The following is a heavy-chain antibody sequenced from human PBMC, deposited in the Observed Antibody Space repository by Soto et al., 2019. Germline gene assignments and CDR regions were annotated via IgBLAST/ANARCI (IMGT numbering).Heavy chain of an antibody. J-gene: IGHJ6*02. V-gene: IGHV3-33*01. Sequence: QVQLVESGGGVVQPGRSLRLSCAASGFTFSSYGMHWVRQAPGKGLEWVAVIWYDGSNKYYVDSVKGRFTISRDNSKNTLYLQMNSLRAEDTAVYYCAREGRYYYYGMDVWGQGTTVTVSS. CDR2: IWYDGSNK. CDR3: AREGRYYYYGMDV. CDR1: GFTFSSYG.